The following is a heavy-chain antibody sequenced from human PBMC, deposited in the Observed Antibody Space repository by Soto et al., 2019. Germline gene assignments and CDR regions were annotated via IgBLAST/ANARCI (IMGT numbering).Heavy chain of an antibody. Sequence: ASVKVSCKASGYTFTGYAMHWVRQAPGQRLEWMGWINAGNGNTKYSQKFQGRVTITRDTSASAAYMELNSLRDEDSAVYFCVRDRDLYRDMFHADLWGQGTLVTVSS. V-gene: IGHV1-3*01. CDR1: GYTFTGYA. J-gene: IGHJ4*01. CDR3: VRDRDLYRDMFHADL. D-gene: IGHD3-10*02. CDR2: INAGNGNT.